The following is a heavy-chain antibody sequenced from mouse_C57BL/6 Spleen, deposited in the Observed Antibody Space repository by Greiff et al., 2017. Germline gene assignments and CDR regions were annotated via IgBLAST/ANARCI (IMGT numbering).Heavy chain of an antibody. CDR1: GYTFTSYW. Sequence: VQLQQPGAELVKPGASVKMSCKASGYTFTSYWITWVKQRPGQGLEWIGDIYPGSGSTNYNEKFKSKATLTVDTSSSTAYMQLSSLTSEDSAVYYCARDTTVVALYYFDYWGQGTTLTVSS. CDR3: ARDTTVVALYYFDY. J-gene: IGHJ2*01. D-gene: IGHD1-1*01. V-gene: IGHV1-55*01. CDR2: IYPGSGST.